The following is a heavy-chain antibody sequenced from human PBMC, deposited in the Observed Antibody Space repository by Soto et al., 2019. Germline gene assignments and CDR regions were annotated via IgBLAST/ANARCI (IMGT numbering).Heavy chain of an antibody. CDR2: INPRNGDT. CDR3: VRGGGVDVVTPTRIVVDD. Sequence: QVQLVQSGAEVKKPGASVKVSCKVSGYTFTGNYMHWMRQAPGQGPEWMGWINPRNGDTDYAQKFQGRVTITRDTSISTAYMDLSRLTSDDTAIYFCVRGGGVDVVTPTRIVVDDWGQGTLLTVAS. D-gene: IGHD2-21*02. CDR1: GYTFTGNY. V-gene: IGHV1-2*02. J-gene: IGHJ4*02.